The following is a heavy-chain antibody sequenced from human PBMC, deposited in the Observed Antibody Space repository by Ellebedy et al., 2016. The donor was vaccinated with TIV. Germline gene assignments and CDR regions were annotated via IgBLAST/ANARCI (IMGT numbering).Heavy chain of an antibody. CDR1: GFNFSPFW. J-gene: IGHJ3*02. Sequence: GESLKISCAASGFNFSPFWMHWVRQASGKGLAWVSHVNGDETTTVYADSVKGRFTISRDNAKNTLYLQMNSLRAEDTAVYYCVRDRGHPDSFNIWGQGALVTVSS. CDR2: VNGDETTT. CDR3: VRDRGHPDSFNI. V-gene: IGHV3-74*01.